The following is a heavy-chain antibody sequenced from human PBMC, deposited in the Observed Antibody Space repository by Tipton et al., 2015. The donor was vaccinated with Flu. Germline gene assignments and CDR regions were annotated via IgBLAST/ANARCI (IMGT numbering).Heavy chain of an antibody. V-gene: IGHV4-4*07. Sequence: LRLSCTVSGGSIISYYWSWIRQPAGKGLEWIGRIYTSGSTNYNPSLKSRVTMSIDTSKNQFSLKLSSVTAADTAVYYCARGFYGAFDIWGQGTMVTVSS. CDR1: GGSIISYY. D-gene: IGHD4-17*01. J-gene: IGHJ3*02. CDR2: IYTSGST. CDR3: ARGFYGAFDI.